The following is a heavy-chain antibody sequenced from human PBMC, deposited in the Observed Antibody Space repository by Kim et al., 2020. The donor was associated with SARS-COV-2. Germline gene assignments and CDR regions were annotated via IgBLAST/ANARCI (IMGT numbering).Heavy chain of an antibody. CDR2: ISYDGSNK. Sequence: GGSLRLSCAASGFTFSSYAMHWVRQAPGKGLEWVAVISYDGSNKYYVDSVKGRFTISRDNSKNTLYLQMNSLRAEDTAVYYCARDLRDYSGSYWGERDYYYYYGMDVWGQGTTVTVSS. V-gene: IGHV3-30*04. D-gene: IGHD1-26*01. CDR1: GFTFSSYA. J-gene: IGHJ6*02. CDR3: ARDLRDYSGSYWGERDYYYYYGMDV.